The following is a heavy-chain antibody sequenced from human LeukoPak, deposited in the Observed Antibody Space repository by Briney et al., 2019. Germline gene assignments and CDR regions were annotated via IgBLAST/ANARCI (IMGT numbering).Heavy chain of an antibody. V-gene: IGHV4-39*01. J-gene: IGHJ4*02. CDR2: IYYSGST. CDR3: ARSRYYDFPFDY. Sequence: SETLSLTCTVSGGSISSSSYYWGWTRQPPGKGLEWIGSIYYSGSTYYNPSLKSRVTISVDTSKNQFSLKLSSVTAADTAVYYCARSRYYDFPFDYWGQGTLVTVSS. CDR1: GGSISSSSYY. D-gene: IGHD3-3*01.